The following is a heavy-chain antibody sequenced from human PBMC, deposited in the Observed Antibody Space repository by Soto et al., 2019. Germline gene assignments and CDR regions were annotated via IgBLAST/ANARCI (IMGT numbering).Heavy chain of an antibody. V-gene: IGHV3-7*01. J-gene: IGHJ6*03. CDR2: IKQDRSEK. CDR1: GFTFSSSW. CDR3: TGRRRGDVAVLPAAMSWKIPGGPRDYSYYYMDV. D-gene: IGHD2-2*01. Sequence: EVQLVESGGGLVQPGGSLRLSCAASGFTFSSSWMSWVRQAPGKGLEWVANIKQDRSEKYYVDSVKGRFTISRDKANNPRYPHKISMRANDTAVYYCTGRRRGDVAVLPAAMSWKIPGGPRDYSYYYMDVWGKGTTVTVSS.